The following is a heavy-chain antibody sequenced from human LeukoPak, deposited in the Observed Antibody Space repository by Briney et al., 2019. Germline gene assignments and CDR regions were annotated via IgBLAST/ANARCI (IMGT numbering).Heavy chain of an antibody. CDR3: ARDPSTMPFDY. Sequence: GGSLRLSCEASGFTISSYWMSGVRQAPGKGLEWVANIKQDGSEKHYVDSVKGRFTISRDNAKNSLYLQMNSLRDEDTAVYYCARDPSTMPFDYWGQGTLVTVSS. D-gene: IGHD2-2*01. CDR1: GFTISSYW. V-gene: IGHV3-7*01. CDR2: IKQDGSEK. J-gene: IGHJ4*02.